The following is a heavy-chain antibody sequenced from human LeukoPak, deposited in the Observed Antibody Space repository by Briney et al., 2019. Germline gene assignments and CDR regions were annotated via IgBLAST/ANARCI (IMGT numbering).Heavy chain of an antibody. CDR3: TRHGNYYGSGSYY. J-gene: IGHJ4*02. CDR1: GGSISSYY. CDR2: IYYSGST. Sequence: SETLSLTCTVSGGSISSYYWSWIRQPPGKGLEWIGFIYYSGSTNYNPSLKSRVTISVHTSKNQFSLKLSSGTAADTAVYYCTRHGNYYGSGSYYWGQGTLVTVSS. D-gene: IGHD3-10*01. V-gene: IGHV4-59*08.